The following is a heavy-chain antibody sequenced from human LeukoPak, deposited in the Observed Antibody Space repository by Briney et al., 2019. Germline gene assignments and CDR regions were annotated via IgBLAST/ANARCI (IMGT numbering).Heavy chain of an antibody. V-gene: IGHV3-30-3*01. CDR2: ISYDGSNK. CDR1: GFRFSSYA. D-gene: IGHD5-24*01. CDR3: ARDSAWEWLPDYYFDS. Sequence: GRSLRLSCAASGFRFSSYAIHWVRQAPGKGLEWVAVISYDGSNKYYADSVKGRFTISRDNSKNTLYLQMNSLRAEDTAVYYCARDSAWEWLPDYYFDSWGQGTLVTVSS. J-gene: IGHJ4*02.